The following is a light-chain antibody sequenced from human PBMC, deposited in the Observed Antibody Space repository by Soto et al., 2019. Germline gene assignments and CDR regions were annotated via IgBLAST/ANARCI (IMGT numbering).Light chain of an antibody. CDR2: RNN. V-gene: IGLV1-47*01. Sequence: QAVVTQPPSASGTPGQRVTISCSGTSSNIGNNYVCWYQHLPRTAPKLLIYRNNQRPSGVPDRFSGSKSGTSASLAISGLRSDDEADYYCAAWDDSLSGVVFGVGTKLTVL. CDR3: AAWDDSLSGVV. J-gene: IGLJ2*01. CDR1: SSNIGNNY.